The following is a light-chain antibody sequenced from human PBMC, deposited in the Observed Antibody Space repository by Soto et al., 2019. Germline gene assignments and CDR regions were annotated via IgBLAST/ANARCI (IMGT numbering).Light chain of an antibody. Sequence: DIQMTQSPSSLSASVGDTVTITCRSSQDVGRWLSWYQQKPGKAPKILIFATSTLQSGVPSRFSGSGSGTDFTLTITSLQSEDFATYYCQHYNSYSEAFGQGTKV. V-gene: IGKV1D-16*01. CDR1: QDVGRW. CDR3: QHYNSYSEA. J-gene: IGKJ1*01. CDR2: ATS.